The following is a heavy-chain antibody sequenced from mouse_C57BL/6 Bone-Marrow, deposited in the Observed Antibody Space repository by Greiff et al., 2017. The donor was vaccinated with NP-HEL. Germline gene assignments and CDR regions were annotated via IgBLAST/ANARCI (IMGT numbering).Heavy chain of an antibody. D-gene: IGHD1-1*01. Sequence: VQLQQPGAELVMPGASVKLSCKASGYTFTSYWMHWVKQRPGQGLEWIGEIDPSDSYTNYNQKFKGKSTLTVDKSSSTAYMQLSSLTSEDSAVYYCARGGYGSSYGAWFAYWGQGTLVTVSA. V-gene: IGHV1-69*01. CDR3: ARGGYGSSYGAWFAY. CDR1: GYTFTSYW. CDR2: IDPSDSYT. J-gene: IGHJ3*01.